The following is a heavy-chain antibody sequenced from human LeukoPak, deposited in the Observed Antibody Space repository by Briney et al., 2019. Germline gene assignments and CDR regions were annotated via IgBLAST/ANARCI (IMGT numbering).Heavy chain of an antibody. Sequence: GGSLRLSCAASGFTFSDYYMSWIRQAPGKGLEWVSAISGSGGSTYYADSVKGRFTISRDNSKNTLYLQMNSLRAEDTAVYYCAKDTGYYDSSGYYHHYWGQGTLVTVSS. CDR1: GFTFSDYY. J-gene: IGHJ4*02. CDR3: AKDTGYYDSSGYYHHY. V-gene: IGHV3-23*01. CDR2: ISGSGGST. D-gene: IGHD3-22*01.